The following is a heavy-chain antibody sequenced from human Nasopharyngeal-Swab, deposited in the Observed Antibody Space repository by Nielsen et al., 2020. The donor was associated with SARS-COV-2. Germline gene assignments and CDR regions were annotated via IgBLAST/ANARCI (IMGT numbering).Heavy chain of an antibody. Sequence: GESLKISCAASGFTFSSYAMHWVRQAPGKGLEYVSAISSNGSSTYYANSVKGRFTIARDNSKNTLYLQMGSLRAEDMAVYYCARGWRWADDYWGQGTLVTVSS. D-gene: IGHD5-24*01. CDR2: ISSNGSST. J-gene: IGHJ4*02. V-gene: IGHV3-64*01. CDR1: GFTFSSYA. CDR3: ARGWRWADDY.